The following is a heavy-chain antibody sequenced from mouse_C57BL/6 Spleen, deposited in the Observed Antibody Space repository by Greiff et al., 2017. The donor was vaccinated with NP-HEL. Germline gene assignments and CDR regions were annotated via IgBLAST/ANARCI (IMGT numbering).Heavy chain of an antibody. Sequence: QVQLQQSGAELVRPGTSVKVSCKASGYAFTNYLIEWVKQRPGQGLEWIGVINPGSGGTNYNEKFKGKATLTADTSSSTAYMQLSSLTSEDSAVYFCARRGNYLDDWGQGTTLTVSS. J-gene: IGHJ2*01. CDR1: GYAFTNYL. V-gene: IGHV1-54*01. CDR2: INPGSGGT. CDR3: ARRGNYLDD.